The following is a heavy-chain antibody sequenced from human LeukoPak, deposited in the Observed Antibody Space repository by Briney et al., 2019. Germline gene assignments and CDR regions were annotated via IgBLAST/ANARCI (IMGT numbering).Heavy chain of an antibody. CDR2: IHPNSGGT. V-gene: IGHV1-2*02. J-gene: IGHJ4*02. CDR3: ARDMGGYSGYDYDY. Sequence: ASVKVSCKASGYIFTGYYLHWVRQAPGQGLEWMGWIHPNSGGTHYAQKFQGRVTMTRDTSITTAYMELTRLRSDDTAVYYCARDMGGYSGYDYDYWGQGTLVTASS. D-gene: IGHD5-12*01. CDR1: GYIFTGYY.